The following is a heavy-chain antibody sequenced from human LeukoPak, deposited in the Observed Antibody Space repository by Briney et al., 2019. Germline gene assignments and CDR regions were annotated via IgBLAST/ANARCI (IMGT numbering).Heavy chain of an antibody. J-gene: IGHJ6*02. CDR3: IADVAHFSPYAMAV. CDR1: GFTFTSAW. Sequence: GGSLRLSCATSGFTFTSAWMSWVRQAPGKGLEWVFRIKSKVNGETTAYGAPVKCRFILSRDDSTNIVYLQTARLIPENTALYYCIADVAHFSPYAMAVSGQRTTAT. CDR2: IKSKVNGETT. V-gene: IGHV3-15*05.